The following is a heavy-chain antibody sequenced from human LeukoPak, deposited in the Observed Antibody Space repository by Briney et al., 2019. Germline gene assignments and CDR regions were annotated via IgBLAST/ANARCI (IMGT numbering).Heavy chain of an antibody. CDR3: VRQQLVHIDY. V-gene: IGHV3-74*01. CDR2: INSDGTST. Sequence: WGSLRLSCAASGFTFSTYWMHWVRQVPGKGLVWVSRINSDGTSTSYADSVRGRFTISRDNAKNTLYLQMNSLRAEDTAVYYCVRQQLVHIDYWGQGTLVTVSS. CDR1: GFTFSTYW. D-gene: IGHD6-13*01. J-gene: IGHJ4*02.